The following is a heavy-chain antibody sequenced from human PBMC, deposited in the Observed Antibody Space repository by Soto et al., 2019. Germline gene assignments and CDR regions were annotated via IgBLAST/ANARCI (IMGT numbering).Heavy chain of an antibody. CDR3: ARPYCSSTSCRYYYGMDV. Sequence: SVKVSCKASGGTFSSYAISWVRQAPGQGLEWMGGIIPIFGTANYAQKFQGRVTITADESTSTAYMELSSLRSEDTAVYYCARPYCSSTSCRYYYGMDVWGQGTTVTVSS. CDR1: GGTFSSYA. J-gene: IGHJ6*02. D-gene: IGHD2-2*01. CDR2: IIPIFGTA. V-gene: IGHV1-69*13.